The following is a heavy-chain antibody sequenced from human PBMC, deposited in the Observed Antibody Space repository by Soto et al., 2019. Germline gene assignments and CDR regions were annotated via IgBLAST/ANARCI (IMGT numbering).Heavy chain of an antibody. CDR3: ASLGGYRYGGDDY. D-gene: IGHD5-18*01. J-gene: IGHJ4*02. Sequence: PSETLSLTCTVSVGSISSSSYYFGWIRQPPGKGLEWIGSIYYSWSTYYNPSLKSRVTISVDTSKNQFSLKLSSVTAADTAVYYCASLGGYRYGGDDYWGQGTLVT. V-gene: IGHV4-39*01. CDR1: VGSISSSSYY. CDR2: IYYSWST.